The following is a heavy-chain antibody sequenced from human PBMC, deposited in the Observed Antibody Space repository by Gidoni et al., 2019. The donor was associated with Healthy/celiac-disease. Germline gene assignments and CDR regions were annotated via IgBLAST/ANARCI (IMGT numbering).Heavy chain of an antibody. J-gene: IGHJ6*02. Sequence: EVQLVESGGGLVQPGGSLRLSCAASGFTFSSYSMNLVRQAPGKGLEWVSYISSSSSTIYYADSVKGRFTISRDNAKNSLYLQMNSLRDEDTAVYYCAREFCCSSTSCYTCYYYYGMDVWGQGTTVTVSS. CDR3: AREFCCSSTSCYTCYYYYGMDV. CDR1: GFTFSSYS. D-gene: IGHD2-2*02. V-gene: IGHV3-48*02. CDR2: ISSSSSTI.